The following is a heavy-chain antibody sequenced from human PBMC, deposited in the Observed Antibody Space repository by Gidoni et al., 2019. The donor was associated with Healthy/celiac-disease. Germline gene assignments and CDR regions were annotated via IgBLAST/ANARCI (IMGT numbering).Heavy chain of an antibody. CDR2: IIPILGIA. V-gene: IGHV1-69*04. D-gene: IGHD1-1*01. J-gene: IGHJ6*02. CDR3: ARDRFGGRPNEQGGVYYYGMDV. CDR1: GGTFSSYA. Sequence: QVQLVQSGAEVKKPGSSVKVSCKASGGTFSSYAISWVRQAPGQGLEWMGRIIPILGIANYAQKFQGRVTITADKSTSTAYMELSSLRSEDTAVYYCARDRFGGRPNEQGGVYYYGMDVWGQGTTVTVSS.